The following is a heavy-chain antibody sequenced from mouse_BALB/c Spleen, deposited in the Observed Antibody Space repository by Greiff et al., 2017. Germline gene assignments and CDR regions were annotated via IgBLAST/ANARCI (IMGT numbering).Heavy chain of an antibody. CDR3: ARGPITLGAMDY. J-gene: IGHJ4*01. V-gene: IGHV5-4*02. CDR2: ISDGGSYT. Sequence: EVMLVESGGGLVKPGGSLKLSCAASGFTFSDYYMYWVRQTPEKRLEWVATISDGGSYTYYPDSVKGRFTISRDNAKNNLYLQMSSLKSEDTAMYYCARGPITLGAMDYWGQGTSVTVSS. CDR1: GFTFSDYY. D-gene: IGHD1-2*01.